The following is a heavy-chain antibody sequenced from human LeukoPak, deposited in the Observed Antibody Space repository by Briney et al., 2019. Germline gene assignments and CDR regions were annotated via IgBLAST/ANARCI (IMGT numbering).Heavy chain of an antibody. CDR2: ISWNSGSI. J-gene: IGHJ6*03. CDR1: GFTFDDYA. Sequence: PGGSLRLSCAASGFTFDDYAMHWVRQAPGKGLEWVSGISWNSGSIGYADSVKGRFTISRDNAKNSLYLLMNSLRAEDMALYYCAKVAKGYYYYYYMDVWGKGTTVTVSS. V-gene: IGHV3-9*03. CDR3: AKVAKGYYYYYYMDV.